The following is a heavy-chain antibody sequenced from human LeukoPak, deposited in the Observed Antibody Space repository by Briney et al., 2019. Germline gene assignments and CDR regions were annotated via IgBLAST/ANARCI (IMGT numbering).Heavy chain of an antibody. D-gene: IGHD3-22*01. J-gene: IGHJ4*02. CDR2: ISDSGST. CDR1: GGSLSTHH. V-gene: IGHV4-59*11. Sequence: SSETLFLTCVVSGGSLSTHHWSWIRQSPGRGLEWIGYISDSGSTNYNPSLKSRVTISVDTSKNQFSLMLSSVTAADTAVYYCARGYDSSAYYPFNYWGQGTLVTVSS. CDR3: ARGYDSSAYYPFNY.